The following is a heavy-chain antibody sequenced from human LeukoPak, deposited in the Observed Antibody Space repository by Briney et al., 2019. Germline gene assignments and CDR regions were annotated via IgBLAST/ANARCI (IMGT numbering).Heavy chain of an antibody. V-gene: IGHV4-59*01. Sequence: PSETLSLTCTVSGGSISSYYWSWIRQPPGKGLEWIGSIYHSGSTYYNPSLKSRVTMSVDTSKNQFSLKLSSVTAAETAVYYCAREGRYRYGYNEYHSYMDIWGKGTTVTVSS. J-gene: IGHJ6*03. CDR3: AREGRYRYGYNEYHSYMDI. CDR1: GGSISSYY. D-gene: IGHD5-24*01. CDR2: IYHSGST.